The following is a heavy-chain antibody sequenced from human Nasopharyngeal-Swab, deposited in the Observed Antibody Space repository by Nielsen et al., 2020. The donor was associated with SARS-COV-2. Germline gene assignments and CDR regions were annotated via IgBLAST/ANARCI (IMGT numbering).Heavy chain of an antibody. D-gene: IGHD3-3*01. CDR2: ISSSSSYI. V-gene: IGHV3-21*01. CDR3: ARDGFDYDFWSAYFMDV. Sequence: GGSMRLSCAASGFTLNNYNFNWVRQAPGKGLEWVSSISSSSSYIYYADSVKGRFTISRDNAKNSLYLQMNSLRAEDTAVYYCARDGFDYDFWSAYFMDVWGQGTTVTVSS. CDR1: GFTLNNYN. J-gene: IGHJ6*02.